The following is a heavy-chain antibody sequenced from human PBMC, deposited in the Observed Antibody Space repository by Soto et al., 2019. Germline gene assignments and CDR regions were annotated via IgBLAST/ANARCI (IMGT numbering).Heavy chain of an antibody. Sequence: LSLTCAASGFTFSSYSMNWVRQAPGKGLEWVSYISSSSSTIYYADSVKGRFTISRDNAKNSLYLQMNSLRAEDTAVYYCAREGVGYCSSTSCRPFDYWGQGTLVTVSS. V-gene: IGHV3-48*04. CDR3: AREGVGYCSSTSCRPFDY. J-gene: IGHJ4*02. D-gene: IGHD2-2*01. CDR2: ISSSSSTI. CDR1: GFTFSSYS.